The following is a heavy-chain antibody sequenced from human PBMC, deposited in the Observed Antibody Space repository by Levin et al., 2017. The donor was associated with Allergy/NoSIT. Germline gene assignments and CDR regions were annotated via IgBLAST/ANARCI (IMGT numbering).Heavy chain of an antibody. CDR1: GFTFSSYG. CDR3: ANLQMATISY. V-gene: IGHV3-30*18. J-gene: IGHJ4*02. CDR2: ISYDGSNK. D-gene: IGHD5-24*01. Sequence: GESLKISCAASGFTFSSYGMHWVRQAPGKGLEWVAVISYDGSNKYYADSVKGRFTISRDNSKNTLYLQMNSLRAEDTAVYYCANLQMATISYWGQGTLVTVSS.